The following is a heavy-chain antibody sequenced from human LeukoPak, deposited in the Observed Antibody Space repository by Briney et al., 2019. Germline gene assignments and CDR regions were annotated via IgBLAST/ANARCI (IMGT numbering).Heavy chain of an antibody. Sequence: GGSLRLSCAASGFSFSGYDMSWVRQAPGKGLEWVSAISGSGGSTYYADSVKGRFTISRDNSKDTLYLQMNSLRAEDTAVYYCAKRGIFGGREYYFDYWGQGTLVTVSS. J-gene: IGHJ4*02. V-gene: IGHV3-23*01. CDR1: GFSFSGYD. D-gene: IGHD3-3*01. CDR2: ISGSGGST. CDR3: AKRGIFGGREYYFDY.